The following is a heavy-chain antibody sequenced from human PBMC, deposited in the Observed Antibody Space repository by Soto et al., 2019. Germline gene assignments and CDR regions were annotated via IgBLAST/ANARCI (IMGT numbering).Heavy chain of an antibody. CDR2: SSPIFGTA. CDR1: GGTFSSYA. D-gene: IGHD3-22*01. V-gene: IGHV1-69*13. CDR3: PGGGGDDSSGYYPSLVY. J-gene: IGHJ4*02. Sequence: SVKVSCKASGGTFSSYAISWVRQAPGQGLEWMGGSSPIFGTANYAQKFQGRVTITADESPSTACLELSSLRSEDTAVYYCPGGGGDDSSGYYPSLVYWGQGTLVTVSS.